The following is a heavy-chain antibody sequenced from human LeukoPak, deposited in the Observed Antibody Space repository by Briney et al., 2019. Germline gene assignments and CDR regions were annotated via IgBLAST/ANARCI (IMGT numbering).Heavy chain of an antibody. CDR2: IYYSGST. V-gene: IGHV4-38-2*02. D-gene: IGHD3-10*01. CDR3: ARDVHRRSSYYFDY. Sequence: PSETLSLTCTVSGYSISSGYYWGWIRQPPGKGLEWIGSIYYSGSTNYNPSLKSRVTISVDTSKNQFSLKLSSVTAADTAVYYCARDVHRRSSYYFDYWGQGTLVTVSS. J-gene: IGHJ4*02. CDR1: GYSISSGYY.